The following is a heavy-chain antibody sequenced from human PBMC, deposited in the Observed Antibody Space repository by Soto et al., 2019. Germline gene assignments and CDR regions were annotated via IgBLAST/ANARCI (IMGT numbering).Heavy chain of an antibody. J-gene: IGHJ4*02. Sequence: QMQLQESGPGLVKPSETLSLTCTVSGGSISSSSYYWGWIRQPPGQGLEWLGTIYSLGNTYYNPSLKSRVTISVDKSTSQLFLKLSSVTATDTAVYYCASHIYVSSGYYYAYWGQGIMVTVSS. CDR2: IYSLGNT. CDR1: GGSISSSSYY. V-gene: IGHV4-39*01. D-gene: IGHD3-22*01. CDR3: ASHIYVSSGYYYAY.